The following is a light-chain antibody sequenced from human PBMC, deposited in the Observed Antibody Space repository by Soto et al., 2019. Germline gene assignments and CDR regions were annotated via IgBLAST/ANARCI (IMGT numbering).Light chain of an antibody. Sequence: GDRVIITCRASQSVSNWLAWYQQKPGKAPNLLIDKASSLKSGVPSRFSGSGSGTEFTLTISNLQPDDFATYYCQQYDTYWTFGRGTKVEFK. CDR2: KAS. CDR3: QQYDTYWT. J-gene: IGKJ1*01. CDR1: QSVSNW. V-gene: IGKV1-5*03.